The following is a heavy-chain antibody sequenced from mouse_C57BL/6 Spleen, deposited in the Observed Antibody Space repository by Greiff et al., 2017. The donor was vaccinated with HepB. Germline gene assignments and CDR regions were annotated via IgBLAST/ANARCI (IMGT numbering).Heavy chain of an antibody. J-gene: IGHJ1*03. Sequence: VQLQQSGAELAKPGASVKLSCKASGYTFTSYWMHWVKQRPGQGLEWIGYINPSSGYTKYNQKFKDKATLTADKSSSTAYMQLRSLTYEDSAFYYCARRELWYFNVWGTGTTVTVSS. V-gene: IGHV1-7*01. CDR2: INPSSGYT. CDR1: GYTFTSYW. CDR3: ARRELWYFNV.